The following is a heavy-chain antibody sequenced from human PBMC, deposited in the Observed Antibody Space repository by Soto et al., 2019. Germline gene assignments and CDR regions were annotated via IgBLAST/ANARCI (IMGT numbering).Heavy chain of an antibody. Sequence: LSLTCTVSGGSISSSSYYWGWTRQPPGKGLEWIGSIYYSGSTYYNPSLKSRVTISVDTSKNQFSLKLSSVTAADTAVYYCASAPVAYYDILTGYQAPHFDYWGQGTLVTVSS. CDR3: ASAPVAYYDILTGYQAPHFDY. CDR1: GGSISSSSYY. J-gene: IGHJ4*02. V-gene: IGHV4-39*01. CDR2: IYYSGST. D-gene: IGHD3-9*01.